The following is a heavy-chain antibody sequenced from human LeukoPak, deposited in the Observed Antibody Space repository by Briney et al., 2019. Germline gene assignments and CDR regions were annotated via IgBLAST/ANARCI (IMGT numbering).Heavy chain of an antibody. CDR2: IYTSGST. CDR3: ASAPGLTRDAFDI. D-gene: IGHD3-9*01. J-gene: IGHJ3*02. Sequence: PSETLSLTCTVSGGSISSYYWSWIRQPAGKGLEWIGRIYTSGSTNYNPSLKSRVTMSVDTSTNQFSLKLSSVTAADTDVYYCASAPGLTRDAFDIWGQRTLVTVSS. CDR1: GGSISSYY. V-gene: IGHV4-4*07.